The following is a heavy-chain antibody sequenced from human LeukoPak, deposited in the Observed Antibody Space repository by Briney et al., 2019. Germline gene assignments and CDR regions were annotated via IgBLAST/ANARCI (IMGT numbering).Heavy chain of an antibody. J-gene: IGHJ4*02. CDR3: AKDIARGLLWFGELNYFDY. V-gene: IGHV3-30*18. CDR2: ISYEGSNK. Sequence: GGSLRLSCAASGFTFSSYGMHWVRQAPGKGLEWVAVISYEGSNKYYADSVKGRFTISRDNSKNTLYLQMNSLRAEDTAVYYCAKDIARGLLWFGELNYFDYWGQGTLVTVSS. D-gene: IGHD3-10*01. CDR1: GFTFSSYG.